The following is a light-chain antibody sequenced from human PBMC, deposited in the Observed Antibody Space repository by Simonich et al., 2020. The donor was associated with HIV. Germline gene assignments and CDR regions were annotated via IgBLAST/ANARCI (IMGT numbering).Light chain of an antibody. Sequence: NFMLTQPHSVSESPGKPVTISCSRSSGSIASNYVQWYKQRPGRAPTTVIYEDNQRPSGFPDRFSCSIDSSSNSAPLTISGRKTEDEADYYCQSYDSSNHVIFGGGTKLTVL. V-gene: IGLV6-57*03. CDR3: QSYDSSNHVI. CDR2: EDN. CDR1: SGSIASNY. J-gene: IGLJ2*01.